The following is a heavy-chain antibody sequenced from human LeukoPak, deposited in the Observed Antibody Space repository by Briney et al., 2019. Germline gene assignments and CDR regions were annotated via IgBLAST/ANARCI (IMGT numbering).Heavy chain of an antibody. J-gene: IGHJ5*02. Sequence: SETLSLTCTVFGGSISSYYWSWIRQPPGKGLEWIGYIYYSGSTNYNPSLKSRVTISVDTSKNQFSLKLSSVTAADTAVYYCARVRTTRNWFDPWGQGTLVTVSS. CDR1: GGSISSYY. CDR2: IYYSGST. D-gene: IGHD1-7*01. V-gene: IGHV4-59*01. CDR3: ARVRTTRNWFDP.